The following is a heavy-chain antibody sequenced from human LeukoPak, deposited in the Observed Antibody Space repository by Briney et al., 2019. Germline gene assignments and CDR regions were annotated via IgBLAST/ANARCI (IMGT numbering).Heavy chain of an antibody. CDR2: INGSGGST. CDR3: AKDKSYYGSGTKFDP. V-gene: IGHV3-23*01. CDR1: GFTFSSYA. Sequence: GGSLRLSCAASGFTFSSYAMSWVRQAPGKGLEWVSAINGSGGSTYYADSVKGRFTISRDNSKNTLYLQMNSLRAEDTAVYYCAKDKSYYGSGTKFDPWGQGTLVTVSS. D-gene: IGHD3-10*01. J-gene: IGHJ5*02.